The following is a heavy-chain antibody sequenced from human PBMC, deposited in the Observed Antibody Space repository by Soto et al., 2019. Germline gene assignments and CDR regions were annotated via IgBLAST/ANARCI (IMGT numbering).Heavy chain of an antibody. V-gene: IGHV1-46*01. CDR3: ARSGPVLRFLEWLLYTNNWFDP. CDR1: GYTFTSYY. J-gene: IGHJ5*02. CDR2: INPSGGST. Sequence: ASVKVSCKASGYTFTSYYMHWVRQAPGQGLEWMGIINPSGGSTSYAQKFQGRVTMTRDTSMSTVYMELSSLRSEDTAVYYCARSGPVLRFLEWLLYTNNWFDPWGQGTLVTVSS. D-gene: IGHD3-3*01.